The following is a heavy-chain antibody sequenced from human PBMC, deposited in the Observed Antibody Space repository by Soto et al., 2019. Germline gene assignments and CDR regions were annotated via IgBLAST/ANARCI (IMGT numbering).Heavy chain of an antibody. Sequence: GGSLRLSCAASGFTFDDYAMHWVRQAPGKGLEWVSGINWNSGSIGYADSVKGRFTISRDNAKNSLYLQMNSLRTEDTALYYCAKGYNYDRSGNPDYWGQGTLVTVSS. CDR1: GFTFDDYA. CDR3: AKGYNYDRSGNPDY. D-gene: IGHD3-22*01. V-gene: IGHV3-9*01. J-gene: IGHJ4*02. CDR2: INWNSGSI.